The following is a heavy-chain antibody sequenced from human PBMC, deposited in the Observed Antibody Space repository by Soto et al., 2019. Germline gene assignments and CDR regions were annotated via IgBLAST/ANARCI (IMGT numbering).Heavy chain of an antibody. CDR3: AGCRNSSPTPGDY. V-gene: IGHV4-31*03. D-gene: IGHD4-4*01. CDR2: IYYSGST. J-gene: IGHJ4*02. Sequence: QVQLQESGPGLVKPSQTLSLTCTVSGGSISSGGYYWSWIRQHPGKGLEWIGYIYYSGSTYYNPCLKIRVTISVDTSKNQFALKLSSVTAADTAVYYCAGCRNSSPTPGDYWGQGTMVTVSS. CDR1: GGSISSGGYY.